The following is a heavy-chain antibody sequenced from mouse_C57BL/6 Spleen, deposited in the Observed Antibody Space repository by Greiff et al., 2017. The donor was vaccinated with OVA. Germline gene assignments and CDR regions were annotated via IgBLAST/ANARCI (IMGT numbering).Heavy chain of an antibody. J-gene: IGHJ2*01. CDR3: ARRLELDY. CDR1: GFTFSDYG. CDR2: ISSGSSTI. V-gene: IGHV5-17*01. Sequence: EVQGVESGGGLVKPGGSLKLSCAASGFTFSDYGMHWVRQAPEKGLEWVGYISSGSSTIYYADTVKGRFTISRDNAKNTLFLHMTSLRSEDTAMYYCARRLELDYWGKGTTLTVSS.